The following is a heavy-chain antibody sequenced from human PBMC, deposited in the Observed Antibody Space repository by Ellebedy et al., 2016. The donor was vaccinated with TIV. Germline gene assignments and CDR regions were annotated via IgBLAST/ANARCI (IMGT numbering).Heavy chain of an antibody. D-gene: IGHD3-9*01. CDR1: GGSISGSSDY. Sequence: MPGGSLRLSCTVSGGSISGSSDYWGWIRQPPGKGLEWIGTIYNSGRTFYNPSLKSRFTISVDTSKNQFSMKLSSVTAADTAVYYCARGKETLTGYGAFAIWGQGTMVTVSS. J-gene: IGHJ3*02. V-gene: IGHV4-39*01. CDR3: ARGKETLTGYGAFAI. CDR2: IYNSGRT.